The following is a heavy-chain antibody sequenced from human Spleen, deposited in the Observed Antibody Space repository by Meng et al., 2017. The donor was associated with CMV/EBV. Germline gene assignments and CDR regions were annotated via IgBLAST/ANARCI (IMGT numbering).Heavy chain of an antibody. V-gene: IGHV3-30*04. J-gene: IGHJ4*02. D-gene: IGHD1-7*01. CDR2: ISYDGSNK. CDR1: GFTFSTYA. CDR3: ARVNIHWNYEDY. Sequence: GESLKISCAASGFTFSTYAMHWVRQAPGKGLEWVSSISYDGSNKYYADSVKGRFTISRDNSKNTLYLQMNSLRAGDTAMYYCARVNIHWNYEDYWGQGALVTVSS.